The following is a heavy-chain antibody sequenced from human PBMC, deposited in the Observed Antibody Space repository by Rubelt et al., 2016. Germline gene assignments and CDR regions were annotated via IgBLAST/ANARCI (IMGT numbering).Heavy chain of an antibody. V-gene: IGHV4-34*01. J-gene: IGHJ4*02. D-gene: IGHD5-18*01. Sequence: QVQLQQWGTGLLKPSETLSLTCAVHGGSFSGYCWTWIRQPPGKGLEWIGDSNDSGSTNYNPSLKSRVTISVDTFKNQSSLKLSSVTAADTAVYYCARGYNYGPQYDFWGQGTLVTVSS. CDR2: SNDSGST. CDR1: GGSFSGYC. CDR3: ARGYNYGPQYDF.